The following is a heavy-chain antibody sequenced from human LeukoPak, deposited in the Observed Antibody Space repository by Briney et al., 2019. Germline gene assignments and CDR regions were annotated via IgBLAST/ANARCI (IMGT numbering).Heavy chain of an antibody. V-gene: IGHV1-69*05. J-gene: IGHJ5*02. D-gene: IGHD3-22*01. CDR1: GGTFSSYA. CDR2: IIPIFGTA. CDR3: ARDSYYCYDSSGNNWFDP. Sequence: SVKVSCKASGGTFSSYAISWVRQAPGQGLEWMGGIIPIFGTANYAQKFQGRVTITTDESTSTAYMELSSLRSEDTAVYYCARDSYYCYDSSGNNWFDPWGQGTLVTVSS.